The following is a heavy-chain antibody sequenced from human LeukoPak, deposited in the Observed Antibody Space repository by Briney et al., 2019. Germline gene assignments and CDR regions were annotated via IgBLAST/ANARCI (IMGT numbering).Heavy chain of an antibody. Sequence: GGSLRLSCAASGFTFSSYAMSWVRQAPGKGLEWVSAISDRGSSTYYADSVKGRFTISRDNSKNTLFLQMNSLRAEDTAVYYCARAGLNYYGSGSYYNRPDYWGQGTLVTVSS. CDR1: GFTFSSYA. D-gene: IGHD3-10*01. CDR2: ISDRGSST. V-gene: IGHV3-23*01. J-gene: IGHJ4*02. CDR3: ARAGLNYYGSGSYYNRPDY.